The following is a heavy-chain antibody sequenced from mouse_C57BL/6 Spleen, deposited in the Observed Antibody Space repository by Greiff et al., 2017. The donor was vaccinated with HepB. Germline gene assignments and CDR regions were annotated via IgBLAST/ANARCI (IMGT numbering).Heavy chain of an antibody. D-gene: IGHD2-2*01. Sequence: QVQLQQPGAELVRPGSSVKLSCKASGYTFTSYWMHWVKQRPIQGLEWIGNIDPSDSETHYNQKFKDKATLTVDKSSSTAYMQLSSLTSEDSAVYYCARRAFGYDWFAYWGQGTLVTVSA. V-gene: IGHV1-52*01. CDR2: IDPSDSET. J-gene: IGHJ3*01. CDR1: GYTFTSYW. CDR3: ARRAFGYDWFAY.